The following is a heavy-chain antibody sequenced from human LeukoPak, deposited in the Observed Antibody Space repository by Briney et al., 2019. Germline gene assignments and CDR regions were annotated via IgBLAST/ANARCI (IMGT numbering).Heavy chain of an antibody. V-gene: IGHV3-30-3*01. CDR3: ARAGPVVPAARNYYYYGMDV. CDR2: ISYVGSNK. CDR1: AFTFSSYA. D-gene: IGHD2-2*01. J-gene: IGHJ6*02. Sequence: GRSRRLAWAASAFTFSSYAMHWDRQAEGEGLEWEAVISYVGSNKYYADSVKGRFTTSRDNSKNTLYLQMNSLRAEDTAVYYCARAGPVVPAARNYYYYGMDVWGQGTTVTVSS.